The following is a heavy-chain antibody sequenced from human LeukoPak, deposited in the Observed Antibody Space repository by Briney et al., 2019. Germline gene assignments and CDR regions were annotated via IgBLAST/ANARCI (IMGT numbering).Heavy chain of an antibody. J-gene: IGHJ4*02. V-gene: IGHV3-23*01. D-gene: IGHD6-6*01. CDR1: GFTFSTFA. CDR3: AKEMYGQLVIYFDY. CDR2: IFPSGGEI. Sequence: PGGSLRLSCAVSGFTFSTFAMIWVRQPPGKGLEWVLSIFPSGGEIHYADSVRGRFTISRDNSKNTLYLQMNSLRAEDTAVYYCAKEMYGQLVIYFDYWGQGTLVTVSS.